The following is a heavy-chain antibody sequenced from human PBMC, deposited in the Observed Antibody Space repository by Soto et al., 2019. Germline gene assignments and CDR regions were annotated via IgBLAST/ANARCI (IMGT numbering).Heavy chain of an antibody. Sequence: SETLSLTCTVSGGSISSYYWSWIRQPPGKGLEWIGYIYYSGSTNYNPSPKSRVTISVDTSKNQFSLKLSSVTAADTAVYYCARADLSWWLVDYWGQGTLVTVSS. CDR1: GGSISSYY. D-gene: IGHD2-8*02. J-gene: IGHJ4*02. CDR2: IYYSGST. CDR3: ARADLSWWLVDY. V-gene: IGHV4-59*01.